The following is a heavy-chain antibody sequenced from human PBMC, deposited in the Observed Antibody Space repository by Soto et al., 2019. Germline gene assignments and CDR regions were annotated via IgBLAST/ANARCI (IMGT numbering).Heavy chain of an antibody. J-gene: IGHJ5*02. CDR3: ARHVVYYDILTGYYNDFWFDP. V-gene: IGHV4-59*08. Sequence: PSETLSLTCTVSGGSISSYYWSWIRQPPGKGLEWIGYIYYSGSTNYNPSLKSRVTISVDTSKNQFSLKLSSVTAADTAVYYCARHVVYYDILTGYYNDFWFDPWGQGTLVTVSS. D-gene: IGHD3-9*01. CDR1: GGSISSYY. CDR2: IYYSGST.